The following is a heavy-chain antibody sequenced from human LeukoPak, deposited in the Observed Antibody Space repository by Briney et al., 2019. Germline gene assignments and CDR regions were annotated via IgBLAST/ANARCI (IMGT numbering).Heavy chain of an antibody. J-gene: IGHJ4*02. CDR3: ARVGIDRGCSSSNCYFDY. CDR1: GYTFPSYT. D-gene: IGHD2-2*01. V-gene: IGHV1-3*01. Sequence: ASVKVSCKASGYTFPSYTIHWVRQALGQRLEWMGWINAGNSNIKYSQKFQGRVTITRDTSASTVYMEVSSLRSEDTAVYYCARVGIDRGCSSSNCYFDYWGQGTLVTVSS. CDR2: INAGNSNI.